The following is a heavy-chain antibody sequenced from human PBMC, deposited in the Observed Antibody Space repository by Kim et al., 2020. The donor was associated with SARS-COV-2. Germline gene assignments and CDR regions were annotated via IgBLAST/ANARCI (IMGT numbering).Heavy chain of an antibody. V-gene: IGHV7-4-1*02. J-gene: IGHJ5*02. CDR2: INTNTGNP. CDR1: GYTFTSYA. CDR3: ARVGKVWGYCSSTSCWNWFDP. D-gene: IGHD2-2*01. Sequence: ASVKVSCKASGYTFTSYAMNWVRQAPGQGLEWMGWINTNTGNPTYAQGFTGRFVFSLDTSVSTAYLQISSLKAEDTAVYYCARVGKVWGYCSSTSCWNWFDPWGQGTLVTVSS.